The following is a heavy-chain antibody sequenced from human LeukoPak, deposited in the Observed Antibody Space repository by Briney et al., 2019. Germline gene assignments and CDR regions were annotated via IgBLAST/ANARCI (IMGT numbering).Heavy chain of an antibody. V-gene: IGHV3-30*18. CDR3: AKDISGRKGSFDH. CDR1: GFTFSSYA. J-gene: IGHJ4*02. D-gene: IGHD3-10*01. CDR2: ISYDRSNI. Sequence: GGSLRLSCAASGFTFSSYAMSWVRQAPGKGLEWVAVISYDRSNIYYGDSVKGRFTISRDNSKNTLNLQMNSLRVEDTAVYYCAKDISGRKGSFDHWGQGTLVTVSS.